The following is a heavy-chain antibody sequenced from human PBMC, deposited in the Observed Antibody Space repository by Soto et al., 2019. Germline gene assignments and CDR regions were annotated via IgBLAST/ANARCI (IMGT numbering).Heavy chain of an antibody. Sequence: QVQLVESGGGMVQAGTSLRLSCTVSGFTCNSLSLHWVRQGPDKGLEWVAVVSFDGKVTYYADSVKGRFTVSRDNSKNTIYLQANSLRAEDTAVYYCAREPYGDSQYFDYWGQGNPVTVSS. D-gene: IGHD2-21*02. CDR1: GFTCNSLS. V-gene: IGHV3-30*04. CDR3: AREPYGDSQYFDY. J-gene: IGHJ4*02. CDR2: VSFDGKVT.